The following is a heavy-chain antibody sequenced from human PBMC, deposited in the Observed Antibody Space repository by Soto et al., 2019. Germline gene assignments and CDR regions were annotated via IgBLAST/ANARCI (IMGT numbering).Heavy chain of an antibody. D-gene: IGHD3-16*01. CDR2: VYYNGRP. V-gene: IGHV4-39*01. J-gene: IGHJ3*02. CDR1: RGSIQSSTYY. CDR3: ARQTYLTYFDI. Sequence: QLQLQESGPGLVKPSETLSLTCTVSRGSIQSSTYYWGWIRQPPGKGLEWIGTVYYNGRPYFNPSLKSRLTLSSDPSQNPFSLRLASVTAADTAVYYCARQTYLTYFDIWGQGTMVTVSS.